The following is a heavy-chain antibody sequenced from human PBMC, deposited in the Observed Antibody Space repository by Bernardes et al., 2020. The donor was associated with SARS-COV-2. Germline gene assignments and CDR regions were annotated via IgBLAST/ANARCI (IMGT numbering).Heavy chain of an antibody. CDR2: INHSGST. CDR1: GGSFSGYY. Sequence: SETLSLTCAVYGGSFSGYYWSWIRQPPGKGLEWIGEINHSGSTNYNPSLKSRVTISVDTSKNQFSLKLSSVTAADTAVYYCARGPRTGTTVGFDIWGQGTMVTVSS. V-gene: IGHV4-34*01. CDR3: ARGPRTGTTVGFDI. D-gene: IGHD1-7*01. J-gene: IGHJ3*02.